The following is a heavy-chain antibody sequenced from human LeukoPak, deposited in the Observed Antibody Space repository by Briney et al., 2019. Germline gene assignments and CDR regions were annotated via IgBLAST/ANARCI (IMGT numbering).Heavy chain of an antibody. CDR3: TLNYYDNPDSDY. J-gene: IGHJ4*02. Sequence: GGSLRLSCAASGFTFSSYAMSWVRQAPGKGLEWVGRIKSKTDGGTTDYAAPVKGRFTISRDDSKNTLYLQMNSLKTEDTAVYYCTLNYYDNPDSDYWGQGTLVTVSS. D-gene: IGHD3-22*01. CDR1: GFTFSSYA. V-gene: IGHV3-15*01. CDR2: IKSKTDGGTT.